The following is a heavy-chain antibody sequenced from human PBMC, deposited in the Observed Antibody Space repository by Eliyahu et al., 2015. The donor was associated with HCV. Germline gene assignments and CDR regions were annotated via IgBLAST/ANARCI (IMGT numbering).Heavy chain of an antibody. CDR2: IYSGGST. D-gene: IGHD3-10*01. V-gene: IGHV3-53*01. CDR3: ARCSPGPAGFRGVGVDGMDV. Sequence: EVQLVESGGGLIQPGGSLRLSCAASGFTVXSNYMSWVRQAPGKGLEWVSVIYSGGSTYYADSVKGRFTISRDNSKNTLYLQMNSLRAEDTAVYYCARCSPGPAGFRGVGVDGMDVWGQGTTVTVSS. CDR1: GFTVXSNY. J-gene: IGHJ6*02.